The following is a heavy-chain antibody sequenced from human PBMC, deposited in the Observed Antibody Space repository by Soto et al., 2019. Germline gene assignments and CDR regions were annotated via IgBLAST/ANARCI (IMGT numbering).Heavy chain of an antibody. CDR2: INAGNGNT. D-gene: IGHD1-1*01. CDR3: ARDQERGRGLPYYYYYYGMAV. Sequence: ASVKVSCKASGYTFTSYAMHWVRQAPGQRLEWMGWINAGNGNTKYSQKFQGRVTITRDTSASTAYMELSSLRSEDTAVYYCARDQERGRGLPYYYYYYGMAVWGQGTTATVSS. CDR1: GYTFTSYA. J-gene: IGHJ6*02. V-gene: IGHV1-3*01.